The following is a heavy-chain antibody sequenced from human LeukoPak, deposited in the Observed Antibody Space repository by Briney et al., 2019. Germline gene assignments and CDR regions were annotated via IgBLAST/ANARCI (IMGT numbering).Heavy chain of an antibody. Sequence: GGSLRLSCAASGFTFSSYSMNWVRQAPGKGLEWVSVIYSGGSTYYADSMKGRFTISRDNSKNTLYLQMSSLRAEDTAVYFCARYLTGWSSAFDIWGQGTMVTVSS. CDR1: GFTFSSYS. V-gene: IGHV3-66*01. CDR2: IYSGGST. J-gene: IGHJ3*02. CDR3: ARYLTGWSSAFDI. D-gene: IGHD6-19*01.